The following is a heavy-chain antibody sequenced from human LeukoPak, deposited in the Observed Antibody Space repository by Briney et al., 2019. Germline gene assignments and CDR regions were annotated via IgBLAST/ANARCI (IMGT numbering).Heavy chain of an antibody. J-gene: IGHJ4*02. V-gene: IGHV3-7*01. CDR3: ARDGYESGSYLGHLDY. CDR2: IKQDGSEK. CDR1: GFTFSSYW. Sequence: PGGSLRLSCAASGFTFSSYWMSWVRQAPGKGLEWVANIKQDGSEKYYVDSVKGRFTISRDNAKNSLYLQMNSLRAEDTAVYYCARDGYESGSYLGHLDYWGQGTLVTVSS. D-gene: IGHD1-26*01.